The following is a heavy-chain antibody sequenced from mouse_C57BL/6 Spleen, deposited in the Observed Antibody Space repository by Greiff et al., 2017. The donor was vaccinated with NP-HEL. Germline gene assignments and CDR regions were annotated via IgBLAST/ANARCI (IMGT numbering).Heavy chain of an antibody. CDR1: GYTFTSYW. Sequence: QVQLQQPGAELVMPGASVKLSCKASGYTFTSYWMHWVKQRPGQGLEWIGEIDPSDSYTNYNQKFKGKSTLTVDKSSSTAYMQLSSLTSEDSAVYYCARWGGPYAMDYWGQGTSVTVSS. V-gene: IGHV1-69*01. J-gene: IGHJ4*01. CDR3: ARWGGPYAMDY. CDR2: IDPSDSYT.